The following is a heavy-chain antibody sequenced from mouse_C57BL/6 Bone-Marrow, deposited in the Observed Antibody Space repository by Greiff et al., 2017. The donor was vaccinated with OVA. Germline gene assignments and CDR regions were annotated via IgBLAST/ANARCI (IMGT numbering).Heavy chain of an antibody. CDR2: IYPRDGST. D-gene: IGHD1-1*01. V-gene: IGHV1-78*01. J-gene: IGHJ1*03. CDR1: GYTFTDHT. Sequence: QVQLKESDAELVKPGASVKISCKVSGYTFTDHTIHWMKQRPEQGLEWIGYIYPRDGSTKYNEKFKGKATLTADKSSSTAYMQLNSLTSEDSAVYFCATEKGYYYGSSYWYFDVWGTGTTVTVSS. CDR3: ATEKGYYYGSSYWYFDV.